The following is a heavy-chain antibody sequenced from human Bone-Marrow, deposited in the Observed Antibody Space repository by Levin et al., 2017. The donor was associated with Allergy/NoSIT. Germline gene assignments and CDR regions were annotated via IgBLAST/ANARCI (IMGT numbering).Heavy chain of an antibody. Sequence: PGGSLRLSCAVSGFRFSSYSMNWVRQAPGKGLEWVSSISSASSYIHYADSVKGRFTISRDNAKDSLSLQMDSLRGEDTAVYYCARDQEGSSYFDYWGQGVLVTVSS. CDR2: ISSASSYI. D-gene: IGHD6-6*01. CDR1: GFRFSSYS. CDR3: ARDQEGSSYFDY. J-gene: IGHJ4*02. V-gene: IGHV3-21*01.